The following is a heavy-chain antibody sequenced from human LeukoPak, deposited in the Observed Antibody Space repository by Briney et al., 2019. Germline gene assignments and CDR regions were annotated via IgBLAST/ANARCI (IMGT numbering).Heavy chain of an antibody. CDR1: GYTFTSYA. CDR2: INAGNGNT. D-gene: IGHD3-10*01. J-gene: IGHJ5*02. CDR3: AREAGQYYGSGT. Sequence: ASVKVSCKASGYTFTSYAIHWVRQAPGQRLEWMGWINAGNGNTKYSQKFQGRVTTTRDTSASTAYMELSSLRSEDTAVYYCAREAGQYYGSGTWGQGTLVTVSS. V-gene: IGHV1-3*01.